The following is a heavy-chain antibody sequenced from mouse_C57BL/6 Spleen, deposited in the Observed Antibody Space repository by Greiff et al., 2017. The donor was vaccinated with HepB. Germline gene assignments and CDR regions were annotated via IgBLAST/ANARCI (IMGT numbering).Heavy chain of an antibody. D-gene: IGHD2-4*01. CDR1: GYAFSSYW. Sequence: VQGVESGAELVKPGASVKISCKASGYAFSSYWMNWVKQRPGKGLEWIGQIYPGDGDTNYNGKFKGKATLTADKSSSTAYMQLSSLTSEDSAVYFCAREADYDYSCDMDYWGQGTSVTVSS. CDR3: AREADYDYSCDMDY. V-gene: IGHV1-80*01. J-gene: IGHJ4*01. CDR2: IYPGDGDT.